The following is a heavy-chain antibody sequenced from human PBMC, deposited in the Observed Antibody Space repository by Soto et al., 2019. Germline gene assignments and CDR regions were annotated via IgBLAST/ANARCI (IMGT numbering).Heavy chain of an antibody. V-gene: IGHV6-1*01. CDR3: ARDQQWLVMEAGYYYYYYMDV. J-gene: IGHJ6*03. Sequence: PPLLLQSQTLSLTCAISGDSVSSNSAAWNWIRQSPSRGLEWLGRTYYRSKWYNDYAVSVKSRITINPDTSKNQFSLQLNSVTPEDTAVYYCARDQQWLVMEAGYYYYYYMDVWGKGTTVTVSS. CDR2: TYYRSKWYN. D-gene: IGHD6-19*01. CDR1: GDSVSSNSAA.